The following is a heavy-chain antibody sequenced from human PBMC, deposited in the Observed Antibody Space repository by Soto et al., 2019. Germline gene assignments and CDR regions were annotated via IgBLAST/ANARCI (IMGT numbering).Heavy chain of an antibody. CDR2: IVGDSGNT. J-gene: IGHJ4*02. D-gene: IGHD3-10*01. CDR3: ATGSVYCSGSRRFDF. CDR1: GYPLPTYG. V-gene: IGHV1-18*01. Sequence: QVQVMQSGAQLTKPGASVKVSCETSGYPLPTYGLSWVRQAPGQGLEWMGWIVGDSGNTVYAQKFQGRVTMYRDTSTSTGYRELRRLTSDDSALYYCATGSVYCSGSRRFDFWGQGTLVSVSS.